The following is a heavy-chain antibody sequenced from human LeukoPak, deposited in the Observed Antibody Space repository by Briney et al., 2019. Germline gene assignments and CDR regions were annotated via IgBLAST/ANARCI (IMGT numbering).Heavy chain of an antibody. D-gene: IGHD2-2*01. CDR3: ARVNCSSTSCRSKFLDY. CDR2: MNPNTGNT. J-gene: IGHJ4*02. CDR1: GYTFTNYD. V-gene: IGHV1-8*01. Sequence: GASVKVSCKASGYTFTNYDINWGRQATGQGLEWMGWMNPNTGNTGYAQKFQGRVTMTRNTSISTAYMELSSLRSEDTAIYYCARVNCSSTSCRSKFLDYWGQGTLVTVSS.